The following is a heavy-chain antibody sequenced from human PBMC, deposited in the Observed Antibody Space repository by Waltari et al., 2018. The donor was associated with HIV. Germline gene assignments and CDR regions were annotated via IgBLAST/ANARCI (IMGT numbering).Heavy chain of an antibody. CDR2: FSRGSTYR. Sequence: EVQLVESGGGLVKPGGSLRLSCAASGFTFSSYSMNWVRKAPGKGREWVSSFSRGSTYRYYADPLRGRFTTARDDAQNSLYLQMNSLKAEDTAVYYCARDLTVTTTAFFDYWGQGTLVTVSS. J-gene: IGHJ4*02. V-gene: IGHV3-21*02. D-gene: IGHD4-17*01. CDR3: ARDLTVTTTAFFDY. CDR1: GFTFSSYS.